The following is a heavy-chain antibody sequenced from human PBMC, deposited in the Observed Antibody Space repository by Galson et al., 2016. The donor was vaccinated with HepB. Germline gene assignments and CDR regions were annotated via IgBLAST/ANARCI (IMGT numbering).Heavy chain of an antibody. D-gene: IGHD3/OR15-3a*01. CDR1: GFTFSTYS. V-gene: IGHV3-21*04. J-gene: IGHJ4*02. CDR2: IDVGGRYI. Sequence: SLRLSCAASGFTFSTYSLNWVRQAPGKGLEWVAFIDVGGRYIYYTDSVKGRFTISRDDAQKSLFLQMDSLRAEDTAIYYCVRDGVFGLVRELFDNWGQGTLVVVSS. CDR3: VRDGVFGLVRELFDN.